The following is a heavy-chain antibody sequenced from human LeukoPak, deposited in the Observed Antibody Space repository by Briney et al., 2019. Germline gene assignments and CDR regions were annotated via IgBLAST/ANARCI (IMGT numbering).Heavy chain of an antibody. CDR3: ARGSWQQLGYYFDY. Sequence: SETLSLTCAVCGGSFSGYYWSWIRQPPGKGLEWIGEINHSGSTNYNPSLKSRVTISVDTSKNQFSLKLSSVTAADTAVYYCARGSWQQLGYYFDYWGQGTLVTVSS. J-gene: IGHJ4*02. CDR1: GGSFSGYY. D-gene: IGHD6-13*01. V-gene: IGHV4-34*01. CDR2: INHSGST.